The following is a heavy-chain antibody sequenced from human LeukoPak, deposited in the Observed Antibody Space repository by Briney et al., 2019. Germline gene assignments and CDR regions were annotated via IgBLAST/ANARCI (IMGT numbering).Heavy chain of an antibody. V-gene: IGHV4-38-2*01. CDR2: IYHSGST. CDR1: GYSISSGYY. Sequence: SETLSLTCAVSGYSISSGYYWGWIRQPPGKGLEWIGSIYHSGSTYYNPSLKSRVTISVDTSKNQFSLKLSSVTAADPAVYYCARHRYDFWSGYYYNWFDPWGQGTLVTVSS. CDR3: ARHRYDFWSGYYYNWFDP. J-gene: IGHJ5*02. D-gene: IGHD3-3*01.